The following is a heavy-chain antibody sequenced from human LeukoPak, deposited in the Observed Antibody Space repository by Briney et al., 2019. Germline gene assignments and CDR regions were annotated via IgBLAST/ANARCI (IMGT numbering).Heavy chain of an antibody. Sequence: QLGGSLGLSCAASGFTFSSYGMPWVRRAAGKGLEWVAFIRYEGSNKYYADSVKGRFTISRDNSKNALYLQMNSLRAEDTAVYYCGKDRGYDFWSGYSTAEYFQHWGQGTLVTVSS. J-gene: IGHJ1*01. CDR1: GFTFSSYG. V-gene: IGHV3-30*02. D-gene: IGHD3-3*01. CDR3: GKDRGYDFWSGYSTAEYFQH. CDR2: IRYEGSNK.